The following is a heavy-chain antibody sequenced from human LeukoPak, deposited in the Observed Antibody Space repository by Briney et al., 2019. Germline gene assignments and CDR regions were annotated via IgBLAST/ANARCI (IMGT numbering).Heavy chain of an antibody. CDR1: GGTFSSYA. Sequence: SVKVSCKASGGTFSSYAISWVRQAPGQGLEWMGGIIPIFGTANYAQKFQGRVTITTDESTSTAYMELSSLRSEDTAVYYCAIEVGLELYAPGHYMDVWGKGTTVTVSS. D-gene: IGHD3-10*01. CDR2: IIPIFGTA. V-gene: IGHV1-69*05. J-gene: IGHJ6*03. CDR3: AIEVGLELYAPGHYMDV.